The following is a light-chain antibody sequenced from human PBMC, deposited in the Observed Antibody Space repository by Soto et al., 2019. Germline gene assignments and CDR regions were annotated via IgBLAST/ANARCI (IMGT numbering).Light chain of an antibody. CDR2: EVN. V-gene: IGLV2-8*01. CDR3: CSHVGGSSPQWV. CDR1: SSDVGGYNY. J-gene: IGLJ3*02. Sequence: QSALTQPPSASGSPGQSVTISCTGTSSDVGGYNYVSWYQQHPGKAPKLMIYEVNKRPSGVSNRFSGSKSANTASLTISGLQAEDEADYYCCSHVGGSSPQWVFGGGTKLTVL.